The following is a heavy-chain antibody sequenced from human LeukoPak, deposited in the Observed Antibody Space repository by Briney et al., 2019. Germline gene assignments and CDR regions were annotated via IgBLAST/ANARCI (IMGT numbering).Heavy chain of an antibody. CDR2: IIPIFGTA. D-gene: IGHD3-3*01. V-gene: IGHV1-69*13. Sequence: SVKVSCKASGCTFGRYVISWVRQAPGQGLEWMGGIIPIFGTANYAQKFRGRVTITADESTITAYMELSRLRSEDTAVYYCARGAFGVFPPATYYYYMDVWGKGTTVTVSS. CDR1: GCTFGRYV. CDR3: ARGAFGVFPPATYYYYMDV. J-gene: IGHJ6*03.